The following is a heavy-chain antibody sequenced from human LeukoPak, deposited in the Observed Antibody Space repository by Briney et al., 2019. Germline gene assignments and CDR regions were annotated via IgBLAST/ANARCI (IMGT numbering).Heavy chain of an antibody. D-gene: IGHD2-15*01. V-gene: IGHV3-23*01. CDR1: GFTFSSYA. CDR3: AKGIVVVVAATLDY. CDR2: ITGSGGST. Sequence: GGSLRLSCAASGFTFSSYAMSWVRQAPGKGLEWVSAITGSGGSTYYADSVKGRFTISRDNSKNTLYLQMNSLRAEDTAVYYCAKGIVVVVAATLDYRGQGTLVTVSS. J-gene: IGHJ4*02.